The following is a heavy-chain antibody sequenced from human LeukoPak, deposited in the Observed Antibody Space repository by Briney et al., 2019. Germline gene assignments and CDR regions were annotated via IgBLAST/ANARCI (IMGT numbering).Heavy chain of an antibody. Sequence: GGSLRLSCAASGFTFSSYEMNWVRQAPGKGLEWVSYISSSGSTIYYADSVKGRFTISRDNAKNSLYLQMNSLRAEDTAVYYCAGEVVPAAVGSPSYYYYGMDVWGKGTTVTVSS. J-gene: IGHJ6*04. CDR1: GFTFSSYE. D-gene: IGHD2-2*01. CDR2: ISSSGSTI. CDR3: AGEVVPAAVGSPSYYYYGMDV. V-gene: IGHV3-48*03.